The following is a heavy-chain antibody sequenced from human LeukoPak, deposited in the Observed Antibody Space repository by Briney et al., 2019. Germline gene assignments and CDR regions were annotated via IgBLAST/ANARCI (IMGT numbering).Heavy chain of an antibody. CDR1: GYTFSDYH. CDR2: INPNSGGT. Sequence: ASVKVSCKASGYTFSDYHMHWVRQAPGQGLEWMGWINPNSGGTNYAQKFQGRVTMTRDTSISTAYMELSGLRSDDTAGYYCARASSGFEPVFDYWGQGALVTFSS. CDR3: ARASSGFEPVFDY. D-gene: IGHD5-12*01. V-gene: IGHV1-2*02. J-gene: IGHJ4*02.